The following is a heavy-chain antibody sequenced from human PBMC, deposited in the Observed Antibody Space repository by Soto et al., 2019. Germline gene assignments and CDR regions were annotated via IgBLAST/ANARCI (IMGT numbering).Heavy chain of an antibody. V-gene: IGHV1-69*04. J-gene: IGHJ4*02. CDR1: GYTFTSYY. CDR3: ARDTYGDYVLDY. D-gene: IGHD4-17*01. Sequence: ASVKVSCEACGYTFTSYYMNWVRQAPGQGLEWMGRIIPILGIANYAQKFQGRVTITADKSTSTAYMELSSLRSEDTAVYYCARDTYGDYVLDYWGQGTLVTVSS. CDR2: IIPILGIA.